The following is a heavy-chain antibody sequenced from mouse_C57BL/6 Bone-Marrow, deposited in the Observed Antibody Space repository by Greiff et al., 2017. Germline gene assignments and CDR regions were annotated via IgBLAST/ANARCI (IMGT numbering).Heavy chain of an antibody. CDR3: ASSISTVRDWYFDV. V-gene: IGHV14-3*01. D-gene: IGHD1-1*01. Sequence: EVQLQQSVAELVRPGASVKLSCTASGFNIKNTYMHWVKQRPEQGLEWIGWIDPANGNTKYAPKFQGKATITADTSSNTAYMQLSSLTSENTAIYDCASSISTVRDWYFDVWGTGTTVTVSS. CDR1: GFNIKNTY. CDR2: IDPANGNT. J-gene: IGHJ1*03.